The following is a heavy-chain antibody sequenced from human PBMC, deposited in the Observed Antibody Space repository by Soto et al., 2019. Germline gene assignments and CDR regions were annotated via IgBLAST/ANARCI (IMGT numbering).Heavy chain of an antibody. J-gene: IGHJ4*02. Sequence: SETLSLTCPVSGDSITSNSYFWAWIRQPPGKGLEWIGSIYYSGTTYYNPSLKSRVTISVDRSKNQFPLKLTSVTAADTAVYYCARDKITGLFDYWGQGTLVTVSS. D-gene: IGHD2-8*02. CDR2: IYYSGTT. CDR1: GDSITSNSYF. V-gene: IGHV4-39*06. CDR3: ARDKITGLFDY.